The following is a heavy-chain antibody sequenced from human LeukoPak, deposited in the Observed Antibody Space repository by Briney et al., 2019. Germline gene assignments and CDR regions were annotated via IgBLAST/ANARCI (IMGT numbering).Heavy chain of an antibody. CDR3: ARVPTVGDYYFDY. V-gene: IGHV3-21*05. D-gene: IGHD4-23*01. J-gene: IGHJ4*02. CDR2: ISSSSSYT. Sequence: GGSLRLSCAASGFTFSTSGMHWVRQAPGKGLEWVSYISSSSSYTNYADSVKGRFTISRDNAKNSLYLQMNSLRAEDTAVYYCARVPTVGDYYFDYWGQGTLVTVSS. CDR1: GFTFSTSG.